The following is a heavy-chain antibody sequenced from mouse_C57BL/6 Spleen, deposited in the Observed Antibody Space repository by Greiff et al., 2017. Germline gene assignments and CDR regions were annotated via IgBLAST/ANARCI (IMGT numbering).Heavy chain of an antibody. CDR3: ARERDYGSSYGYFDV. Sequence: DVKLVESEGGLVQPGSSMKLSCTASGFTFSDYYMAWVRQVPEKGLEWVANINYDGSSTYYLDSLKSRFIISRDNAKNILYLQMSSLKSEDTATYYCARERDYGSSYGYFDVWGTGTTVTVSS. CDR1: GFTFSDYY. J-gene: IGHJ1*03. D-gene: IGHD1-1*01. V-gene: IGHV5-16*01. CDR2: INYDGSST.